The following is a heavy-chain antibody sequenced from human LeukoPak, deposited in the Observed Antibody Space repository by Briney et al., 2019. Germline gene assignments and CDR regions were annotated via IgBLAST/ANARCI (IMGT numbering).Heavy chain of an antibody. D-gene: IGHD1-26*01. Sequence: GGTLRLSCAASGFTFSSYGMSWVRQAPGKGLEWVSAISGSGGSTYYADSVKGRFTISRDNSKNTLYLQMNSLRVEDTAVYYCAKGYGWEASYYYYYMDVWGKGTTVTISS. V-gene: IGHV3-23*01. CDR2: ISGSGGST. J-gene: IGHJ6*03. CDR1: GFTFSSYG. CDR3: AKGYGWEASYYYYYMDV.